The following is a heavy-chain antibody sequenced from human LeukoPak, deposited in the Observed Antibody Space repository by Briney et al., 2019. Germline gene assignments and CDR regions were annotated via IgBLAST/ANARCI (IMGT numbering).Heavy chain of an antibody. J-gene: IGHJ4*02. CDR2: IYYSGST. CDR3: ARQGSSWLYYFDY. Sequence: PSQTLSLTCTVSGGSISSGDYYWSWIRQPPGKGLEWIGYIYYSGSTYYNPSLKSRVTISVDTSKNQFSLKLSSVTAADTAVYYCARQGSSWLYYFDYWGQGTLVTVSS. D-gene: IGHD6-13*01. CDR1: GGSISSGDYY. V-gene: IGHV4-30-4*08.